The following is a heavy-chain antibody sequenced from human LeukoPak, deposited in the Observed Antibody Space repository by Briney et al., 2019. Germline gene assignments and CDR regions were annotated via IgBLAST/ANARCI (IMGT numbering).Heavy chain of an antibody. CDR1: GFTFSSYS. CDR3: ARDRAYCGSTSCYEYFDY. Sequence: GGSLRLSCAASGFTFSSYSMNWVRQAPGKGLEWVSYISSSSSTIYYADSVKGRFTISRDNAKNSLYLQMNSLRDEDTAVYYCARDRAYCGSTSCYEYFDYWGQGTLVTVSS. D-gene: IGHD2-2*01. J-gene: IGHJ4*02. V-gene: IGHV3-48*02. CDR2: ISSSSSTI.